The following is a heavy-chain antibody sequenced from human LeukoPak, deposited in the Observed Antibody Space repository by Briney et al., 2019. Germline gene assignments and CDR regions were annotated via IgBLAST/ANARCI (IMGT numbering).Heavy chain of an antibody. CDR1: GGTFSSYA. D-gene: IGHD3-3*01. J-gene: IGHJ4*02. CDR3: ARAPRDFWSGYYSPLFDY. Sequence: ASVKVSCKASGGTFSSYAISWVRQAPGQGLEWMGGIIPIFGTANYAQKFQGRVTITTDESTSTAYMELSSLRSEDTAVYYCARAPRDFWSGYYSPLFDYWGQGTLVTVSS. V-gene: IGHV1-69*05. CDR2: IIPIFGTA.